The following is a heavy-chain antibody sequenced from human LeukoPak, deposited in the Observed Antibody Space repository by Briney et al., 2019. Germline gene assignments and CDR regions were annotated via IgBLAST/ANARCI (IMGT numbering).Heavy chain of an antibody. V-gene: IGHV4-39*01. Sequence: SSETLSPTCTVSGGSISSSSYYWGWIRQPPGKGLEWIGSIYYSGSTYYNPSLKSRVTISVDTSKNQFSLKLSSVTAADTAVYYCASLVAGSYYYGMDVWGQGTTVTVSS. CDR3: ASLVAGSYYYGMDV. CDR2: IYYSGST. J-gene: IGHJ6*02. CDR1: GGSISSSSYY. D-gene: IGHD6-19*01.